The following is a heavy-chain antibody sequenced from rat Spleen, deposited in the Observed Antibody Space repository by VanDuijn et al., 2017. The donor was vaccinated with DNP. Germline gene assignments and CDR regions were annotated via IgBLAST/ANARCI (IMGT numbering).Heavy chain of an antibody. V-gene: IGHV5S10*01. J-gene: IGHJ2*01. CDR2: ISYDGSRT. CDR1: GFTFSDYA. D-gene: IGHD5-1*01. Sequence: EVQLVESGGGLVQPGRSLKLSCAASGFTFSDYAMAWVRQAPKKGLEWVATISYDGSRTYYRDSVKGRFTISRDNAKSTLYLQMDSLRSEDTATYYCATAWELCFDYWGQGVMVTASS. CDR3: ATAWELCFDY.